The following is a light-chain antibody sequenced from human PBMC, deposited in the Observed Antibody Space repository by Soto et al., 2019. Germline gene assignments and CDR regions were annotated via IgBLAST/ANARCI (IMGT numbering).Light chain of an antibody. Sequence: DIVMTQTPASLSVTPGQSASISCKSRQTLLNSDGKTYLYWYLQKAGQPPQLLIFEVSTRFSGVSGRFSGSGSGTDFTLKISRVEAEAVGTYYCMQSIQLPVTFGGGTKVEI. CDR3: MQSIQLPVT. J-gene: IGKJ4*01. CDR1: QTLLNSDGKTY. V-gene: IGKV2D-29*01. CDR2: EVS.